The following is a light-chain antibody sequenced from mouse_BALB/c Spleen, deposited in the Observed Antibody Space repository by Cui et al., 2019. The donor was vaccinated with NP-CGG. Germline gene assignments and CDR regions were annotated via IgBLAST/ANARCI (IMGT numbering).Light chain of an antibody. CDR1: TGAVTTTNY. CDR3: ALWYSNHWV. J-gene: IGLJ1*01. Sequence: QAVVTQESALTTSPGETVTLTCRSSTGAVTTTNYANWVQEKPDHLFTCLIGGTNNRDPGVPGRFFGSLIGDKAALTITGAQTEDEAIYFCALWYSNHWVFGGGTKLTVL. V-gene: IGLV1*01. CDR2: GTN.